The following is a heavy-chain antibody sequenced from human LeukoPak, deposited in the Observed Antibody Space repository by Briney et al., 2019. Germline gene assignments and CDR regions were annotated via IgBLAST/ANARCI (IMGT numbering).Heavy chain of an antibody. CDR3: AKAGIVVVVAAHLDY. D-gene: IGHD2-15*01. V-gene: IGHV3-9*01. Sequence: GGSLRLSCAASGFTFDDYAMHWVRQAPGKGLEWVSGISWNSGSIGYADSVKGRFTISRDNAKNSLYLQMNSLRAEDTALYYCAKAGIVVVVAAHLDYWGQGTLVTVSS. CDR2: ISWNSGSI. CDR1: GFTFDDYA. J-gene: IGHJ4*02.